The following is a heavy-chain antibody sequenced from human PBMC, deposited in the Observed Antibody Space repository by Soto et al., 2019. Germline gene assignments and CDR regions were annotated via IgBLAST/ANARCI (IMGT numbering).Heavy chain of an antibody. CDR2: ISYDGSNK. CDR3: AKDNYDFWSGYTHGGKYYYYYGMDV. J-gene: IGHJ6*02. D-gene: IGHD3-3*01. V-gene: IGHV3-30*18. CDR1: GFTFSSYG. Sequence: GGSLRLSCAASGFTFSSYGMHWVRQAPGKGLEWVAVISYDGSNKYYADSVKGRFTISRDNSKNTLYLQMNSLRAEDTAVYYCAKDNYDFWSGYTHGGKYYYYYGMDVWGQGTTVTVSS.